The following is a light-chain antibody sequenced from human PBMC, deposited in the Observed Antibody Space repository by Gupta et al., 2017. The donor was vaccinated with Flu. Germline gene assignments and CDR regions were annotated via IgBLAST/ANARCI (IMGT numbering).Light chain of an antibody. Sequence: SYELTQPPSVSVSPGQTASIACSGDKLGNKYVCWYRQKPGQSPTLVLFQDSKRPSGIPERVSGSNSGNTVTLTISGAQALDDYYYYCHTWDNSIVVFGGGNKLTVL. J-gene: IGLJ3*02. CDR1: KLGNKY. V-gene: IGLV3-1*01. CDR2: QDS. CDR3: HTWDNSIVV.